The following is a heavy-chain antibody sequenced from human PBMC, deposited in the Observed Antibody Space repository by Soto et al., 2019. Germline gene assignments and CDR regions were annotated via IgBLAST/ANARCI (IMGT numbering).Heavy chain of an antibody. V-gene: IGHV4-59*01. CDR2: IYYSGST. D-gene: IGHD3-10*01. CDR1: GGSISSYY. Sequence: SETLSLTCTVSGGSISSYYWSWIRQPPGKGLEWIGYIYYSGSTNYNPSLKSRVTISVDTSKNQFSLKLSSVAAADTAVYYCARDKYGSGSYDYWGQGTLVTVSS. CDR3: ARDKYGSGSYDY. J-gene: IGHJ4*02.